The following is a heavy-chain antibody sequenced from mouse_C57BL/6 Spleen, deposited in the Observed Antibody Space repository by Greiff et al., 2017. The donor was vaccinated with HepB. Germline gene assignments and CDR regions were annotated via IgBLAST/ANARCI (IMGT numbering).Heavy chain of an antibody. CDR1: GYTFTEYT. CDR3: ARHEAHPFTDGYYLWFAY. J-gene: IGHJ3*01. CDR2: FYPGSGSI. Sequence: QVQLQQSGAELVKPGASVKLSCKASGYTFTEYTIHWVKQRSGQGLEWIGWFYPGSGSIKYNEKFKDKATLTADKSSSTVYMELSILTSEDSAVYFCARHEAHPFTDGYYLWFAYWGQGTLVTVSA. V-gene: IGHV1-62-2*01. D-gene: IGHD2-3*01.